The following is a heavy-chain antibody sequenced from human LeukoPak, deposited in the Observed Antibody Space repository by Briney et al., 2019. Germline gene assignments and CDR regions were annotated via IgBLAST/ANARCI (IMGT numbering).Heavy chain of an antibody. CDR3: ARRRNHAFDI. J-gene: IGHJ3*02. CDR1: GFTFSNYW. V-gene: IGHV3-74*03. CDR2: INRDGSTT. Sequence: GGSLRLSCAASGFTFSNYWVQWVRQAPGKGLVWVSRINRDGSTTKYADSVKGRFTVSRDNAKITLNLQMNSVRAEDTAVYYCARRRNHAFDIWGQGTMVTVSS.